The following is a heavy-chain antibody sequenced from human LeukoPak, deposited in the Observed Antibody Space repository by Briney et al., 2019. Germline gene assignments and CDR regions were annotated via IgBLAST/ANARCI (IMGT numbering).Heavy chain of an antibody. CDR3: AKGPTT. V-gene: IGHV3-30*02. D-gene: IGHD5-24*01. CDR2: IRYDGSNK. CDR1: GFTFSSYG. Sequence: AGGSLRLSCAASGFTFSSYGMHWVRQAPGKGLEWVAFIRYDGSNKYYADSVKGRFTISRDNSKNTLYLRMNSLRAEDTAVYYCAKGPTTWGQGTLVTVSS. J-gene: IGHJ5*02.